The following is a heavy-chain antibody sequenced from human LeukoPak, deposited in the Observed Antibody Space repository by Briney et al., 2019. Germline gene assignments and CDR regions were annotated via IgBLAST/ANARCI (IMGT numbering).Heavy chain of an antibody. CDR2: IYYSGST. CDR3: ARRSSGYHLVRAFDI. CDR1: GGSISSYY. J-gene: IGHJ3*02. D-gene: IGHD3-22*01. V-gene: IGHV4-59*01. Sequence: SETLSLTCTVSGGSISSYYWSWIRQPPGKGLEWIGYIYYSGSTNYNPSLKSRVTISEDTSKNQFSLKLSSVTAADTAVYYCARRSSGYHLVRAFDIWGQGTMVTVSS.